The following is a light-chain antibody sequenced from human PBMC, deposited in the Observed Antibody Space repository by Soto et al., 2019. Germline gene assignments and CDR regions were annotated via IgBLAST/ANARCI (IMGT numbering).Light chain of an antibody. CDR1: SXDVGGYNY. V-gene: IGLV2-14*01. CDR3: SSYTTSRTYV. Sequence: QSVLTQPASVSGSPGQSITISCTGTSXDVGGYNYVSWYQQHPGKAPKVVIYEVTDRPSGVSNRFSGSKSGNTASLTISGLQAEDEADYYCSSYTTSRTYVFGTGTKVTVL. J-gene: IGLJ1*01. CDR2: EVT.